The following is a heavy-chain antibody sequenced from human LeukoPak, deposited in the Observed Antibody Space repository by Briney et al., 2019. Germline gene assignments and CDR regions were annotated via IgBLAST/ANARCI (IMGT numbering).Heavy chain of an antibody. Sequence: GGSPRLSCAASGFTFSSYSMNWVRQAPGKGLEWVSSISSSSSYIYYADSVKGRFTISRDNAKNSLYLQMNSLRAEDTAVYYCARGGIVGATTGDAFDIWGQGTMVTVSS. D-gene: IGHD1-26*01. CDR2: ISSSSSYI. CDR3: ARGGIVGATTGDAFDI. CDR1: GFTFSSYS. V-gene: IGHV3-21*01. J-gene: IGHJ3*02.